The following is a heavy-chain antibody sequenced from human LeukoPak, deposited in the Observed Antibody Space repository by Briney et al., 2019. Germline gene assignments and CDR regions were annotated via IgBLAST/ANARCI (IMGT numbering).Heavy chain of an antibody. V-gene: IGHV4-61*02. CDR1: GDSISSGSYY. Sequence: SQTLSLTCTVSGDSISSGSYYWSWIRQPAGTGLEWIGRIYTSGSTNYNPSLKSRVTISVDTSENQFSLKLSSVTAADTVVYYRARVVRFLEWSAPYYYYMDVWGKGTTVTVSS. D-gene: IGHD3-3*01. CDR2: IYTSGST. J-gene: IGHJ6*03. CDR3: ARVVRFLEWSAPYYYYMDV.